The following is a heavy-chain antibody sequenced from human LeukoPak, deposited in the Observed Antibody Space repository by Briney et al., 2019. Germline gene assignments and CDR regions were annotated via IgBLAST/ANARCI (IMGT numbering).Heavy chain of an antibody. CDR2: IRSRAYGGTT. CDR3: TRGAGGSYWNYYYYMDV. Sequence: GGSLRLSCTASGFTFGDYAMSWVRQAPGKGLEWVGFIRSRAYGGTTEYAASVKGRFTISRDDSKSIDYMQMNSLETENTAVYYCTRGAGGSYWNYYYYMDVWGKGTTVTVSS. D-gene: IGHD1-26*01. J-gene: IGHJ6*03. CDR1: GFTFGDYA. V-gene: IGHV3-49*04.